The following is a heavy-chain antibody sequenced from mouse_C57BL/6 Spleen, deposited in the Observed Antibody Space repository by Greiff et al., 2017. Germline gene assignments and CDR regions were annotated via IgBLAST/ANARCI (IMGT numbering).Heavy chain of an antibody. Sequence: VQLQQPGAELVKPGASVKLSCKASGYTFTSYWMHWVKQRPGQGLEWIGMIHPNSGSTNYNEKFKSKATLTVDKSSSTAYMQLSSLTSEDSAVYYCARTRDYGAMDYWGQGTSVTVSS. CDR3: ARTRDYGAMDY. J-gene: IGHJ4*01. CDR2: IHPNSGST. D-gene: IGHD2-4*01. V-gene: IGHV1-64*01. CDR1: GYTFTSYW.